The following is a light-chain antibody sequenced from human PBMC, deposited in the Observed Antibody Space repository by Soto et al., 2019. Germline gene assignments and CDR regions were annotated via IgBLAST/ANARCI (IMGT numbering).Light chain of an antibody. CDR2: DAS. Sequence: DIQMTQSPSTLSASVGDRVTITCRASQSISNWLAWYQQRPGKAPKLLISDASSLQSGVPSRFSGSGSGTDFTLTISSLQPEDFATYYCQQSYSTPSITFGQGTRLEIK. CDR1: QSISNW. V-gene: IGKV1-39*01. J-gene: IGKJ5*01. CDR3: QQSYSTPSIT.